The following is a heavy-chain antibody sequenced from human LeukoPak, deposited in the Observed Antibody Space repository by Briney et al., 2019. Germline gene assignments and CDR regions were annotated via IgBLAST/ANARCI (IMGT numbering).Heavy chain of an antibody. D-gene: IGHD6-13*01. CDR3: AKDIAKQQLVLKAFDI. V-gene: IGHV3-21*04. CDR1: GFTFTGFH. Sequence: GGSLRLSCAASGFTFTGFHMNWVRQTPGGGPEWLSSISVGSNYIDYAHSVKGRFTISRDNAKNAVYLQMNSLRAEDTALYYCAKDIAKQQLVLKAFDIWGQGTMVTVSS. J-gene: IGHJ3*02. CDR2: ISVGSNYI.